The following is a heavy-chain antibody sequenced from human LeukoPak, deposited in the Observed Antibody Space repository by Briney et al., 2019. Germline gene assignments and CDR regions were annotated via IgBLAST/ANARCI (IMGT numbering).Heavy chain of an antibody. D-gene: IGHD3-22*01. J-gene: IGHJ4*02. CDR1: GFTFSSYA. CDR2: ISGSGGST. CDR3: ARDDSSGYYPLHDY. V-gene: IGHV3-23*01. Sequence: PGGSLRLSCAASGFTFSSYAMSWVRQAPGKGLEWVSAISGSGGSTYYADSVKGRFTISRDNSKNTLYLQMNSLRAEDTAVYYCARDDSSGYYPLHDYWGQGTLVTVSS.